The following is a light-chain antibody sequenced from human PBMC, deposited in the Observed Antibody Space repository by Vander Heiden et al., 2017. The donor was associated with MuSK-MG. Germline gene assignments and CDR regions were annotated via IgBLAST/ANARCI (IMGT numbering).Light chain of an antibody. V-gene: IGKV1-33*01. CDR1: QDISNY. J-gene: IGKJ1*01. Sequence: DIQMTQSPSSLSASVGDRVTITCHASQDISNYLNWYQQKPVKAPKLLIYDASNLESAVSSRFSGSASTMDFAFTVGGLQSEDIATYYCHLVVGRGTK. CDR3: HLV. CDR2: DAS.